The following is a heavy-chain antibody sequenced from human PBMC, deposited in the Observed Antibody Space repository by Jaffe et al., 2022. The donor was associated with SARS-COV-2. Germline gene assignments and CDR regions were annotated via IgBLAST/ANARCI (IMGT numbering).Heavy chain of an antibody. CDR2: IYSGGTT. CDR3: AGSYGSGRQISPKVDY. CDR1: GFTVSSNY. D-gene: IGHD3-10*01. J-gene: IGHJ4*02. V-gene: IGHV3-66*02. Sequence: EVQLVESGGGLVQPGGSLRLSCAPSGFTVSSNYMTWVRQAPGKGLEWVSVIYSGGTTYYADSVKGRFTISRDHSKNTLYLQMNSLRAEDTAMYFCAGSYGSGRQISPKVDYWGQGTLVTVSS.